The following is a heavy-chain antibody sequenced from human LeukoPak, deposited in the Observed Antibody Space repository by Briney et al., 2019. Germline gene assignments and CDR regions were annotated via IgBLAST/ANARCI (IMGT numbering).Heavy chain of an antibody. CDR3: AGMVRGVIGY. CDR1: GGSISSYY. J-gene: IGHJ4*02. CDR2: IYNSGST. Sequence: SETLSLTCTVSGGSISSYYWSWIRQPPGKGLEFIGYIYNSGSTNYNPSLKSRVTISVDTSKNQFSLKLSSVTAADTAVYYCAGMVRGVIGYWGQGTLVTVSS. D-gene: IGHD3-10*01. V-gene: IGHV4-59*01.